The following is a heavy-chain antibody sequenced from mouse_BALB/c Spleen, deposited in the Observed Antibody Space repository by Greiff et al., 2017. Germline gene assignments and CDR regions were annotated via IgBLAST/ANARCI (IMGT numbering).Heavy chain of an antibody. CDR3: VRDGYDYGRDYYAMDY. D-gene: IGHD2-4*01. J-gene: IGHJ4*01. V-gene: IGHV10S3*01. CDR1: GFTFNTNA. CDR2: IRSKSNNYAT. Sequence: TGGGLVQPKGSLKLSCAASGFTFNTNAMNWVRQAPGKGLEWVARIRSKSNNYATYYADSVKDRFTISRDDSQSMLYLQMNNLKTEDTAMYYCVRDGYDYGRDYYAMDYWGQGTSVTVSS.